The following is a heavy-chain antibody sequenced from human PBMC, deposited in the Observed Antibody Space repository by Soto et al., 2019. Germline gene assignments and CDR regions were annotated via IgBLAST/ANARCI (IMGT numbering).Heavy chain of an antibody. CDR1: GGTFSSYA. CDR2: IIPIFGTA. CDR3: TRDLWDSGSPG. D-gene: IGHD1-26*01. Sequence: SVKVSCKASGGTFSSYAFSWVRQAPGQGLEWMGGIIPIFGTANYAQKFQGRVTITADESTSTAYMELSSLRSEDTAVYYCTRDLWDSGSPGWGQGTLVTVSS. V-gene: IGHV1-69*13. J-gene: IGHJ4*02.